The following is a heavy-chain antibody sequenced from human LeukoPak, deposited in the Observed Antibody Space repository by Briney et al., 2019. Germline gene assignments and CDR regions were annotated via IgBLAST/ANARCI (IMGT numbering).Heavy chain of an antibody. CDR1: GYTFTGYY. D-gene: IGHD6-13*01. CDR3: ARDKASWAYSSSWRY. J-gene: IGHJ4*02. V-gene: IGHV1-2*02. Sequence: ASVKVSCKASGYTFTGYYMHWVRQAPGQGLEWMGWINPNSGGTNYAQKFQGRVTMTRDTSISTAYVELSRLRSDDTAVYYCARDKASWAYSSSWRYWGQGTLVTVSS. CDR2: INPNSGGT.